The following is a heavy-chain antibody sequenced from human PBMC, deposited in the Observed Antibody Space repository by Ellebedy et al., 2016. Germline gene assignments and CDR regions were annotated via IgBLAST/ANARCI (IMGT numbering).Heavy chain of an antibody. J-gene: IGHJ4*02. CDR3: ATSNFVWGSYRPDY. CDR1: GFTVSSSY. V-gene: IGHV3-53*01. CDR2: IFGDGRT. D-gene: IGHD3-16*02. Sequence: GESLKISCAASGFTVSSSYMSWVRQAPGKGLEWVSVIFGDGRTNYAASVKGRFTISRDNSKNTLFLQMNSLRAEDTAVYYCATSNFVWGSYRPDYWGQGTLVTVSS.